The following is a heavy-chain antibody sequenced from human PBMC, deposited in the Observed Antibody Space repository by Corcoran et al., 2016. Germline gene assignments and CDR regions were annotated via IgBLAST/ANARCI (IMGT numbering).Heavy chain of an antibody. D-gene: IGHD4-17*01. J-gene: IGHJ4*02. V-gene: IGHV4-31*03. CDR1: GGSISSSGYY. Sequence: QVQLQESGPGLVKPSQTLSLTCTVSGGSISSSGYYWSWIRQHPGKGLEWIGYIYYSGTSYYNPSLKSRVTISVDTSKNQFSLNLGSVTAADTAVYYCARYHGDGRYFDYWGQGTLVTVSS. CDR2: IYYSGTS. CDR3: ARYHGDGRYFDY.